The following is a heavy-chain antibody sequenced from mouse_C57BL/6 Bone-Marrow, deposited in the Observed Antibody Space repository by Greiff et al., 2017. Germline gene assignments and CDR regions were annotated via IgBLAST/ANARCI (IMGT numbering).Heavy chain of an antibody. V-gene: IGHV1-55*01. D-gene: IGHD2-1*01. Sequence: VQLQQPGAELVKPGASVKMSCKASGYTFTSYWITWVKQRPGQGLEWIGDIYPGSGSTNYNEKFKSKATLTVDTSSSTAYMQLSSLTSEYSAVYYCARDSYYGNYGTLNDVWGTGTTVTVSS. CDR1: GYTFTSYW. CDR2: IYPGSGST. J-gene: IGHJ1*03. CDR3: ARDSYYGNYGTLNDV.